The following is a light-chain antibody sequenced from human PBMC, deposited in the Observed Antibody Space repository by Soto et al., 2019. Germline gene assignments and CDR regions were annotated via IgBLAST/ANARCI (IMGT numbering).Light chain of an antibody. Sequence: DIQMTQSPPTLSASVGDRVTITCRASQSIRNYLAWYQQMPGKAPKLLIYGAYNLQSGVPSRFSGSGSGTEFTLTISSLQPYDFATYFCQHHNIYSQTFGQGTKVEIK. CDR2: GAY. CDR3: QHHNIYSQT. V-gene: IGKV1-5*01. CDR1: QSIRNY. J-gene: IGKJ1*01.